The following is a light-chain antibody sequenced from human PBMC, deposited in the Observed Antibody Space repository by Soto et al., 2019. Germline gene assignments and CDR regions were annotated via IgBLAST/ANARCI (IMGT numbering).Light chain of an antibody. V-gene: IGKV3-20*01. J-gene: IGKJ2*02. CDR1: QSVSSSY. CDR2: DAS. CDR3: QQYGRSPRT. Sequence: EIVLTQSPGTLPLSPGERATLSCRASQSVSSSYLAWYQQKPGQAPRLLMSDASTRATGIPDRFSGSGSGTDFTLTINRLEPEDFAVYYCQQYGRSPRTFGQGTKLEIK.